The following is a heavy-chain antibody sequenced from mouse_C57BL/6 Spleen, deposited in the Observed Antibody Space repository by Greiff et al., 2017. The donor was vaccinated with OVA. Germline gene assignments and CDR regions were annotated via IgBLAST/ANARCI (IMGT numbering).Heavy chain of an antibody. J-gene: IGHJ1*03. D-gene: IGHD2-10*01. CDR2: INPSSGYT. V-gene: IGHV1-4*01. Sequence: VQLQQSGAELARPGASVKMSCKASGYTFTSYTMHWVKQRPGQGLEWIGYINPSSGYTKYNQKFKDKATLTADKSSSTAYMQLSSLTSEDSAVYYCARPRYPTYWYFDVWGTGTTVTVSS. CDR3: ARPRYPTYWYFDV. CDR1: GYTFTSYT.